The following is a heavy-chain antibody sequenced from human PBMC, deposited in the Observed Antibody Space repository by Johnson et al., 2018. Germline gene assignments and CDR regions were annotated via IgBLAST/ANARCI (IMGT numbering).Heavy chain of an antibody. CDR3: YSGSYYRDAFDI. J-gene: IGHJ3*02. D-gene: IGHD1-26*01. CDR2: IIPIFGTA. CDR1: GGTFSSYA. V-gene: IGHV1-69*01. Sequence: QVQLVESGAEVKKHRSSVKVSCKASGGTFSSYAISWVRQAPGQGLEWMGGIIPIFGTANYAQKFQGRVTITADESTSTAYMELSSLRSEDTAVYYCYSGSYYRDAFDIWGQGTMVTVSS.